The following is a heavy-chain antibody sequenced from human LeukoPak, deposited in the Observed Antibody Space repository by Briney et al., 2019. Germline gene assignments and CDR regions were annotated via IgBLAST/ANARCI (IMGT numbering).Heavy chain of an antibody. J-gene: IGHJ4*02. Sequence: GGSLRLSCAVSGFTFSSYAMSWIRQAPGKGLEWVSAICGTGGSGSTYYADSVKGRFTISRDNSKNTLYLQMNSLRAEDTAVYYCAKPRCSSTSCSLGYFDYWGQGALVTVSS. V-gene: IGHV3-23*01. CDR3: AKPRCSSTSCSLGYFDY. CDR2: ICGTGGSGST. D-gene: IGHD2-2*01. CDR1: GFTFSSYA.